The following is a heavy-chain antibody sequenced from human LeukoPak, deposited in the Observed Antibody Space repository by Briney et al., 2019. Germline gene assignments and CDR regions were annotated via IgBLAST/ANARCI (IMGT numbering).Heavy chain of an antibody. CDR1: GFTFSSYW. CDR3: ASLASSGWSG. J-gene: IGHJ3*01. D-gene: IGHD6-19*01. CDR2: IKQDGSEK. V-gene: IGHV3-7*01. Sequence: PGGSLRLSCAASGFTFSSYWMSWVRQAPGKGLEWVTNIKQDGSEKYYVDSVKGRFTISRDNAKNPLYLQMNSLRAEDTAVYYCASLASSGWSGWGQGTMVTVSS.